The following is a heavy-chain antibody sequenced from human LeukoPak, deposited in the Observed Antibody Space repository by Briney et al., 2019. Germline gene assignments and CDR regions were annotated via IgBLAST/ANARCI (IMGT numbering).Heavy chain of an antibody. J-gene: IGHJ6*03. CDR1: GYTFTGYY. CDR2: INPNSGGT. V-gene: IGHV1-2*02. D-gene: IGHD4-17*01. CDR3: ARSKSDYGDYLDYYYYMDV. Sequence: ASVKVSCKASGYTFTGYYMHWVRQAPGQGLEWMGWINPNSGGTNYAQKFQGRVTMTRDTSISTAYMELSSLRSEDTAVYYCARSKSDYGDYLDYYYYMDVWGKGTTVTVSS.